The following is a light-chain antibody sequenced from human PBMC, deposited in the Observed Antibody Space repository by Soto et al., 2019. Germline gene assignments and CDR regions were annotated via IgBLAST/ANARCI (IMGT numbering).Light chain of an antibody. CDR1: QTISRW. V-gene: IGKV1-5*01. J-gene: IGKJ5*01. Sequence: DIQLTQTPSTVSASVGDEVTITCRASQTISRWLAWYQQKPGRAPKLLIYDASTLESGVPSRFSGSGSETEFTLTISRLQADDFETYFCYSRAFGQGTRLEIK. CDR2: DAS. CDR3: YSRA.